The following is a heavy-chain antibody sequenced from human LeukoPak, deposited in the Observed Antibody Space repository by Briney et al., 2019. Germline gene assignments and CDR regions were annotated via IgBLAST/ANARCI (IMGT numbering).Heavy chain of an antibody. Sequence: PGGSLRLSCAASGFTFRTYAMHWVRQAPGKGLEWVAVISYDGTNKYYADSVKGRFTISRDNSKNTLYLQMNSLRAEDTAVYYCERSYCSSTSCYANYYYYGMDVWGQGTTVTVSS. CDR1: GFTFRTYA. D-gene: IGHD2-2*01. V-gene: IGHV3-30*04. CDR2: ISYDGTNK. J-gene: IGHJ6*02. CDR3: ERSYCSSTSCYANYYYYGMDV.